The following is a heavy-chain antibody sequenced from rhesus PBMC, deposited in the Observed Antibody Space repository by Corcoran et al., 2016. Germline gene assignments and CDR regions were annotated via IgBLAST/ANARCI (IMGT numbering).Heavy chain of an antibody. CDR3: ARGGDTAAAFDY. J-gene: IGHJ4*01. V-gene: IGHV4-76*01. Sequence: QVQLQESGPGVVKPSETLSLTCAVSGYSISSGYDWSWIRQPPGKGLEWIGYIYGSSGSTNYNPSLNKRVTISKDTSKNQCSLKLSSVTAADTAVYYCARGGDTAAAFDYWGQGVLVTVSS. CDR1: GYSISSGYD. CDR2: IYGSSGST. D-gene: IGHD5-42*01.